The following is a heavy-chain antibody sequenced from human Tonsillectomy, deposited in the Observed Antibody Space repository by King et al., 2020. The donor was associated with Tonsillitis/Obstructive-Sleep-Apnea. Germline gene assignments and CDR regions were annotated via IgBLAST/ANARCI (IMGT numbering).Heavy chain of an antibody. CDR2: ISDDGSNK. J-gene: IGHJ6*03. CDR3: ARDTEDIVVVVAAFYYYYMDV. CDR1: GFSFSNYG. Sequence: VQLVESGGGVVQPGRSLRLSCAASGFSFSNYGMHWVRQAPGKGLEWVAVISDDGSNKYYADSVKGRLTISRDNSKNKLYLQMNSLRPEDTAMYYCARDTEDIVVVVAAFYYYYMDVWGKGTTVTVSS. D-gene: IGHD2-15*01. V-gene: IGHV3-30*03.